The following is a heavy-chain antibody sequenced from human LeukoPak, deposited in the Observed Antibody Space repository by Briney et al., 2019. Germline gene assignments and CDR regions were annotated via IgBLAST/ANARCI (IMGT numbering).Heavy chain of an antibody. Sequence: SVKVSCKASGGTLSSYAISWVRQAPGQGLEWMGGIIPIFGTANYAQKFQGRVTITADESTSTAYMELSSLRSEDTAVYYCARDYYDSYDFWSGPLDYWGQGTLVTVSS. V-gene: IGHV1-69*13. J-gene: IGHJ4*02. CDR1: GGTLSSYA. CDR3: ARDYYDSYDFWSGPLDY. CDR2: IIPIFGTA. D-gene: IGHD3-3*01.